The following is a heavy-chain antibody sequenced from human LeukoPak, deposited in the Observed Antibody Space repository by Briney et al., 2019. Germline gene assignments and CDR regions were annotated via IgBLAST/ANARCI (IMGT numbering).Heavy chain of an antibody. J-gene: IGHJ6*02. CDR1: GGSFSGYY. Sequence: SETLSLTCAVYGGSFSGYYWSWIRQPPGKGLEWIGEINHSGSTNYNPSLKSRVTISVDTSKNQFSLKLSSVTAADTAVYYCARGCYSNRAPQQGIDYYYYGMDVWGQGTTVTVSS. CDR2: INHSGST. CDR3: ARGCYSNRAPQQGIDYYYYGMDV. D-gene: IGHD6-13*01. V-gene: IGHV4-34*01.